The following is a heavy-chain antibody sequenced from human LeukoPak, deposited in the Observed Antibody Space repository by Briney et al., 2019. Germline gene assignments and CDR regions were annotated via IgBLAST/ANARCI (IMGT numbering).Heavy chain of an antibody. Sequence: GGSLRLSCAASGFTFSRYSMSWVRQAPGKGLEWVSSISSSSSFIYSADSVKGRFTISRDNAKNSLYLQMNSLRAEDTAVYYCARDGRYISDYWGQGTLVIVSP. CDR3: ARDGRYISDY. D-gene: IGHD1-26*01. J-gene: IGHJ4*02. CDR1: GFTFSRYS. V-gene: IGHV3-21*04. CDR2: ISSSSSFI.